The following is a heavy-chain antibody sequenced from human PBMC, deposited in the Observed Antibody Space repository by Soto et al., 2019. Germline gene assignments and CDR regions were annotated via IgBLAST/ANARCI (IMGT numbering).Heavy chain of an antibody. Sequence: EVQLLESGGGSVQAGGSLRLSCAASGITISNYPMSWVRQAPGKGLDWVSGISGSGDRTYYADSAKGRFTISKDISKNSLSLQLDSMGVYDTAVYFCVKDDGGYPSTAPHWGQGTLVTVSS. CDR1: GITISNYP. V-gene: IGHV3-23*01. CDR2: ISGSGDRT. CDR3: VKDDGGYPSTAPH. J-gene: IGHJ4*02. D-gene: IGHD3-22*01.